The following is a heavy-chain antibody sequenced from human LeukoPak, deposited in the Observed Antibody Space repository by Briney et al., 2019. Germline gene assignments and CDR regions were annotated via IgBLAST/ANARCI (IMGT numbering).Heavy chain of an antibody. D-gene: IGHD3-9*01. CDR2: IGGSGGSA. CDR3: AKSPYYDILTGYEND. V-gene: IGHV3-23*01. CDR1: GFTFSSYA. J-gene: IGHJ4*02. Sequence: GGSLRLSCAASGFTFSSYAMSWVRQAPGKGLEWVSVIGGSGGSAYYADSVKGRFTISRDNSKNTLYLQMNSLRAEDTAVYYCAKSPYYDILTGYENDWGQGTLVTVSS.